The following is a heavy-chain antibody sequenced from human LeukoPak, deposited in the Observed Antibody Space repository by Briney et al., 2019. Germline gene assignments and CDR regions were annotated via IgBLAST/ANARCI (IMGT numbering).Heavy chain of an antibody. J-gene: IGHJ4*02. D-gene: IGHD5-12*01. Sequence: SETLSLTCAVSGYSISSGYYWGWIRQPPGKGLEWIGSIYYSGSTYYNPSLKSRVTISVDTSKNQFSLKLSSVTAADTAVYYCARVVGLRSYWGQGTLVTVSS. CDR2: IYYSGST. V-gene: IGHV4-38-2*01. CDR1: GYSISSGYY. CDR3: ARVVGLRSY.